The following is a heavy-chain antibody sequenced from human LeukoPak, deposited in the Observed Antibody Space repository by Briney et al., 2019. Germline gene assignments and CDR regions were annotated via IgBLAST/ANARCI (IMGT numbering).Heavy chain of an antibody. CDR2: INHSGST. CDR3: ARLPLDCSSTSCYRDY. D-gene: IGHD2-2*01. Sequence: SETLSLTCAVYGGSFGGYYWSWIRQPPGKGLEWIGEINHSGSTNYNPSLKSRVTISVDTSKNQFSLKLSSVTAADTAVYYCARLPLDCSSTSCYRDYWGQGTLVTVSS. J-gene: IGHJ4*02. CDR1: GGSFGGYY. V-gene: IGHV4-34*01.